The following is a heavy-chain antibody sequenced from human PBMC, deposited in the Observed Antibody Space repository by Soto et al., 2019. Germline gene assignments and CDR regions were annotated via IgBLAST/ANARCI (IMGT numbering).Heavy chain of an antibody. CDR2: IYYSGST. D-gene: IGHD3-3*01. J-gene: IGHJ4*02. Sequence: PSETLSLTCTVSGGSISSGGYYWSWIRQHPGKGLEWIGYIYYSGSTYYNPSLKSRVTISVDTSKNQFSLKLSSVTAADTAVYYCARGPILDLLYYFDYWGQGTLVTVSS. CDR3: ARGPILDLLYYFDY. V-gene: IGHV4-31*03. CDR1: GGSISSGGYY.